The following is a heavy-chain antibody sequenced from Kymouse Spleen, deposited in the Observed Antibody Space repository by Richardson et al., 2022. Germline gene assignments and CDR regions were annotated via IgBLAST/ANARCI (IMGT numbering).Heavy chain of an antibody. J-gene: IGHJ4*02. CDR3: AKDGGSLFDY. V-gene: IGHV3-30*18. CDR1: GFTFSSYG. Sequence: QVQLVESGGGVVQPGRSLRLSCAASGFTFSSYGMHWVRQAPGKGLEWVAVISYDGSNKYYADSVKGRFTISRDNSKNTLYLQMNSLRAEDTAVYYCAKDGGSLFDYWGQGTLVTVSS. CDR2: ISYDGSNK. D-gene: IGHD2-15*01,IGHD2-21*02,IGHD5-12*01.